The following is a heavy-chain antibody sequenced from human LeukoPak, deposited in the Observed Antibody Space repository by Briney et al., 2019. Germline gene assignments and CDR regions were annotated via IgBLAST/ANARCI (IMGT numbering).Heavy chain of an antibody. J-gene: IGHJ4*02. CDR2: INHDGSST. Sequence: PGGSLRLSCATSGFTFSTFWMHWVRQAPGKGLVWVSRINHDGSSTNYADSVKGRFTISRDNAKNSLYLQMNSLRAEDTAVYYCARDSSYLGTLVWGQGTLVTVSS. CDR3: ARDSSYLGTLV. CDR1: GFTFSTFW. V-gene: IGHV3-74*01. D-gene: IGHD2/OR15-2a*01.